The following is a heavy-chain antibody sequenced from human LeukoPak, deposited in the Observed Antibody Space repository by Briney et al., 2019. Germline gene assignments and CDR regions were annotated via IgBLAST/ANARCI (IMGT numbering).Heavy chain of an antibody. D-gene: IGHD3-22*01. V-gene: IGHV1-18*01. CDR3: ARVVNADSSGYSY. CDR2: ISGYNGNT. Sequence: ASVKVSCKASGYTFASYGISWVRQAPGQGLEWMGWISGYNGNTNYARKLQGTVSMTTDTSTTTAYMELRSLRSDDTAVYYCARVVNADSSGYSYWGQGTLVTVSS. CDR1: GYTFASYG. J-gene: IGHJ4*02.